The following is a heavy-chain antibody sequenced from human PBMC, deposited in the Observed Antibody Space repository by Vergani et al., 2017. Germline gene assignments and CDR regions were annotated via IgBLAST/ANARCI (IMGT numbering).Heavy chain of an antibody. CDR3: AKGGGGWGGFDY. Sequence: VQLLESGGGVVQPGGSMRLSCAASGFTFNAYGMHWVRQAPGKGLEWVAFIWYDGRSKYYPDSVKGRFTISRDNSKNTLYLQMNSLRPGDTAIYYCAKGGGGWGGFDYWGQGTLVTVSS. J-gene: IGHJ4*02. D-gene: IGHD3-10*01. CDR2: IWYDGRSK. CDR1: GFTFNAYG. V-gene: IGHV3-30*02.